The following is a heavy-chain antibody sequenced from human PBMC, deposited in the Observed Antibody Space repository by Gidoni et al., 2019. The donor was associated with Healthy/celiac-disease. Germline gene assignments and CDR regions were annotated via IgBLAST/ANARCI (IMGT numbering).Heavy chain of an antibody. D-gene: IGHD6-19*01. Sequence: EVQLLESGGGLVQPGGSLRLSCPASGCPFSSYAMSWVRQAPGKGLEWGSGSSGSGGSTYDAESVKGRFNISRENSKNTLYLQMNSLRAEETAVYYGAKVVAVAGTWSDDWGQGTLVTVSS. J-gene: IGHJ4*02. CDR1: GCPFSSYA. CDR2: SSGSGGST. CDR3: AKVVAVAGTWSDD. V-gene: IGHV3-23*01.